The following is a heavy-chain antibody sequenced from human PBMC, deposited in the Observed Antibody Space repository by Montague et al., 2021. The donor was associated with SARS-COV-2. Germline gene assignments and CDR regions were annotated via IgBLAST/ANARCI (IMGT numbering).Heavy chain of an antibody. CDR2: INYSGSA. CDR1: GGSSSGAY. Sequence: SETLSLTCAVYGGSSSGAYWNWVRQPPGKGLEWIAEINYSGSANYNPSLKSRVTLSVDRSKNQFSLQLRSVTAADRAVYYCARGVYDSGNYYTRDQYYGLDVWGQGTTVAASS. D-gene: IGHD3-10*01. V-gene: IGHV4-34*01. CDR3: ARGVYDSGNYYTRDQYYGLDV. J-gene: IGHJ6*02.